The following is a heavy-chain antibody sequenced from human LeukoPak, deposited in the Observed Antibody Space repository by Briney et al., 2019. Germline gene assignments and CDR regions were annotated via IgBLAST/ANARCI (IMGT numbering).Heavy chain of an antibody. V-gene: IGHV1-2*02. CDR1: GYTFTGYY. Sequence: ASVKVSCKASGYTFTGYYMHWVRQAPGQGLEWMGWINPNSGGTNYAQKFQGRVTMTRDTSISTAYMELSRLRSDDTAVYYCARVVVGATTRYFDYGGQETLVTVPS. CDR2: INPNSGGT. J-gene: IGHJ4*02. CDR3: ARVVVGATTRYFDY. D-gene: IGHD1-26*01.